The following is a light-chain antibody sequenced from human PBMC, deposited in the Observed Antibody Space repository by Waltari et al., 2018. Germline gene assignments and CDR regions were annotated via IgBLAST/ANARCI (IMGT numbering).Light chain of an antibody. Sequence: DIQMTQSPSTLSASVGDRDTITCRTSQGISSWLAWYQQTPGKAPKLLSYQAATLESGVPPRFSDSGAWTEFTLTISSLQPDDAATYYGQQYANYPRTFGQGTKVDLK. CDR1: QGISSW. V-gene: IGKV1-5*03. CDR2: QAA. CDR3: QQYANYPRT. J-gene: IGKJ1*01.